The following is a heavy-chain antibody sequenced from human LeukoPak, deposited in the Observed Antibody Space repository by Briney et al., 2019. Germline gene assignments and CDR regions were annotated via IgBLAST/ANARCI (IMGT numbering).Heavy chain of an antibody. Sequence: GESLEISCKASGYSFANFWIGWVRQMPGKGLEWMGIIYPGDSDTTYSPSFQGQVTISADKSISTAYLQWSSLKASATAMYYCATLQDARTSYFHYWGQGTLVTVSS. CDR2: IYPGDSDT. D-gene: IGHD2-15*01. J-gene: IGHJ4*02. CDR3: ATLQDARTSYFHY. V-gene: IGHV5-51*01. CDR1: GYSFANFW.